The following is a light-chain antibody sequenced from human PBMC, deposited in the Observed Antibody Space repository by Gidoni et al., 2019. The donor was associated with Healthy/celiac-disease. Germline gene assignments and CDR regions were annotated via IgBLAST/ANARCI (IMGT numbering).Light chain of an antibody. V-gene: IGLV3-21*02. CDR2: DDS. J-gene: IGLJ2*01. Sequence: SSVLPQPHSVSVAPGQTARINCGGNNIGSKSVHWYQQKPGQAPVLVGYDDSDRPSGIPERFSGSNSGNTATLTISRVEAGDEADYYCQVWDSSSDHHVVFGGGTKLTVL. CDR3: QVWDSSSDHHVV. CDR1: NIGSKS.